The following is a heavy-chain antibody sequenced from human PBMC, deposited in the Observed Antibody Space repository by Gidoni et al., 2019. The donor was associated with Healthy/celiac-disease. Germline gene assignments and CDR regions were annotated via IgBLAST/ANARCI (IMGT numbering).Heavy chain of an antibody. J-gene: IGHJ6*02. CDR2: IIPILGIA. Sequence: QVQLVQSGAEGKKPGSSVNVSCKAAGGTFSSYASSWVRQAPGQGLEWMGRIIPILGIANYAQKFQGRVTITADKSTSTAYMELSSLRSEDTAVYYCAREISSSWYRGGDYYYGMDVWGQGTTVTVSS. V-gene: IGHV1-69*04. D-gene: IGHD6-13*01. CDR3: AREISSSWYRGGDYYYGMDV. CDR1: GGTFSSYA.